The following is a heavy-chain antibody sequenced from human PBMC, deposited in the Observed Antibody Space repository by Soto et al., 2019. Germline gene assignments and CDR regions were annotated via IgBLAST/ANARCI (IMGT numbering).Heavy chain of an antibody. V-gene: IGHV1-18*04. J-gene: IGHJ5*02. CDR2: ISAYNGNT. Sequence: ASVKVSCKASGYTFTSYGISWVRQAPGQGLEWMGWISAYNGNTNYAQKLQGRVTMTTDTSTSTAYMELRSLRSDDTAVYYCARRIDSGYDWDNWFDPWGQGTLVTVSS. CDR1: GYTFTSYG. CDR3: ARRIDSGYDWDNWFDP. D-gene: IGHD5-12*01.